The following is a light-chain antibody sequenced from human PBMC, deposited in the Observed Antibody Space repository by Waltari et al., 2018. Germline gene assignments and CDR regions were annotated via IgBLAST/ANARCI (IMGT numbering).Light chain of an antibody. CDR2: RNN. CDR1: RNNVGNQG. V-gene: IGLV10-54*04. J-gene: IGLJ1*01. Sequence: QAGLTQPPSVSKGLRQTATLSCPGNRNNVGNQGAAWLQQHQGQPPKLLSYRNNNRPSGISDRFSASRSGNTAFLTISGLQPEDEADYYCSAWDSDLTVYVFGTGTKVTVL. CDR3: SAWDSDLTVYV.